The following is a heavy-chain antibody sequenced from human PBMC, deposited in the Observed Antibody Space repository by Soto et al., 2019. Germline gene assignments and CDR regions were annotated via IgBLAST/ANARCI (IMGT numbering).Heavy chain of an antibody. CDR1: GFTFSSYA. D-gene: IGHD3-10*01. V-gene: IGHV3-23*01. CDR3: AIDHGTYGPNWIDS. Sequence: EVQLLESGGGLVQPGGSLRLSCAASGFTFSSYAMSWVRQTPGKGLEWVSTLSGSGDTTYYADSVKGQFTISRDNSKSTLYLQMNSLRAEDTAVYYCAIDHGTYGPNWIDSWGQGNLVTVSS. J-gene: IGHJ5*01. CDR2: LSGSGDTT.